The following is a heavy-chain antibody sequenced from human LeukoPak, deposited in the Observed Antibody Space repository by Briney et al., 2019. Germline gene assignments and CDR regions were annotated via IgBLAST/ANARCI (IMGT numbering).Heavy chain of an antibody. D-gene: IGHD6-13*01. CDR3: ARDKSLGSSTLVLHP. J-gene: IGHJ5*02. CDR1: GFTFSSYS. V-gene: IGHV3-48*02. Sequence: PGGSLRLSCAASGFTFSSYSMNWVRQAPGKGLEWGSYISGSSSKTIYYADSVMGRFTISRDNAKNSLYLQMNSLRDEDTAVYYCARDKSLGSSTLVLHPWGQGTLVTDSS. CDR2: ISGSSSKTI.